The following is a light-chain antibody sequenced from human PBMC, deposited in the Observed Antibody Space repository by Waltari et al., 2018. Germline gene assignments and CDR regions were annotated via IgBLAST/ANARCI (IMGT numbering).Light chain of an antibody. CDR1: NSNIGSHE. Sequence: QSELTQPPSASGTAGQTVTFSCSGDNSNIGSHEISWYQQFPGTAPQLLIYSDHQRPSGVPDRFSGSKSGTSASLTISGLQSEDEATYYCATWDDSLNGPVFGGGTKLTVL. J-gene: IGLJ3*02. CDR3: ATWDDSLNGPV. V-gene: IGLV1-44*01. CDR2: SDH.